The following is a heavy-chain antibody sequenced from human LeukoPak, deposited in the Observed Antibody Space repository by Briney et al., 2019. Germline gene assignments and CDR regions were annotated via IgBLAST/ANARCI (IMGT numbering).Heavy chain of an antibody. CDR1: GGSISSYY. D-gene: IGHD2-2*01. CDR3: ASYTTSRYCSSTSCYRAFDI. V-gene: IGHV4-59*01. J-gene: IGHJ3*02. CDR2: IYYSGST. Sequence: SETLSLTCTVSGGSISSYYWSWIRQPPGKGLEWIGYIYYSGSTNYNPSLKSRVTISVDTSKNHFSLKLSSVTAADTAVYYCASYTTSRYCSSTSCYRAFDIWGQGTMVTVSS.